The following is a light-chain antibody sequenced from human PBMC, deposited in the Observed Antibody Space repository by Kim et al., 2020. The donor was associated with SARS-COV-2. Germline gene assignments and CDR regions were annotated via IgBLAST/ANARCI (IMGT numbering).Light chain of an antibody. V-gene: IGKV3-20*01. CDR3: QQYGTSPNT. CDR1: QSVRADY. J-gene: IGKJ5*01. Sequence: EIVLTQSPGTLSLSPGERATLSCRASQSVRADYLAWYQQKPGQAPRLLIYGASSRATGIPDRFSGSGSGTDFILTISRLEPEDFAVYYCQQYGTSPNTFGQGIRLEIK. CDR2: GAS.